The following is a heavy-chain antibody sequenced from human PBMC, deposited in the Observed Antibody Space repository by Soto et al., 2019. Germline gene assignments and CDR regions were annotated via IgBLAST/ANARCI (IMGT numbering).Heavy chain of an antibody. J-gene: IGHJ4*02. D-gene: IGHD3-16*02. CDR3: ATSRPDWGSYRRFDY. V-gene: IGHV3-23*01. Sequence: EVQLLESGGGLVQPRGSLRLSCAASGFTFSSYAMSWVRQAPGKGLEWVSAISGSGGSTYYADSVKGRFTISRDNSKNTLYLQMNSLRAEDTAVYYCATSRPDWGSYRRFDYWGQGTLVTVSS. CDR1: GFTFSSYA. CDR2: ISGSGGST.